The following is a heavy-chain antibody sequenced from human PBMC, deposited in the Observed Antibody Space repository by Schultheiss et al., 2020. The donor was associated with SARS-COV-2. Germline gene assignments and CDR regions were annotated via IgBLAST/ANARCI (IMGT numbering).Heavy chain of an antibody. CDR1: GGSISSGGYS. Sequence: SETLSLTCAVSGGSISSGGYSWSWIRQPPGKGLEWIGYIYHSGSTYYNPSLKSRVTISVDTSKNQFSLKLSSVTAADTAVYYCARSITMIFPWCQGTLVTVSS. CDR3: ARSITMIFP. J-gene: IGHJ5*02. V-gene: IGHV4-30-2*05. D-gene: IGHD3-22*01. CDR2: IYHSGST.